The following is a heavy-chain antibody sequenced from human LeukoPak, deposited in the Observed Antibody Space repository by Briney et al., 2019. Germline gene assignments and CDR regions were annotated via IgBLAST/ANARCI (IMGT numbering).Heavy chain of an antibody. CDR3: ARVHGDYLDY. V-gene: IGHV4-59*01. CDR1: GGSISGYY. Sequence: PSETLSLTCTGSGGSISGYYWSWIRQPPGKGLEWIGYIYNSGSTNYNPSLKSRVTLSVDTSTTQSSLKLRSVPAADTAVYYCARVHGDYLDYWGQGPLVPVSS. CDR2: IYNSGST. J-gene: IGHJ4*02. D-gene: IGHD4-17*01.